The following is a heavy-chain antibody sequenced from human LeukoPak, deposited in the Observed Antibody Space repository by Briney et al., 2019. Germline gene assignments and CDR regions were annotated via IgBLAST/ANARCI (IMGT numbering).Heavy chain of an antibody. CDR1: GFTYSSYW. J-gene: IGHJ4*02. CDR3: ARDKIVGATNFDH. CDR2: IKQDGSEK. D-gene: IGHD1-26*01. Sequence: PGGSLRLSCEASGFTYSSYWMSWVRQAPGKGPEWVANIKQDGSEKYYVDSVKGRFTISRDNAKNSLYLQMNSLRVEDTAVYYCARDKIVGATNFDHWGQGTLVTISS. V-gene: IGHV3-7*01.